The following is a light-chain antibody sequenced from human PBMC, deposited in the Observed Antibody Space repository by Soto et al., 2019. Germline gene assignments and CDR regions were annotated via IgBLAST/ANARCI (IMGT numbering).Light chain of an antibody. V-gene: IGKV1D-12*01. CDR1: QGISSW. CDR2: AAC. Sequence: EIQITQYASSLYGSVGDRTTTPCRASQGISSWLAWYQQKPGKAPKLLMYAACSVKSGVPSRFSGSGSGKHFTLTISSLQPEDFATYYCQEANNFPLSCGQLTRREI. J-gene: IGKJ5*01. CDR3: QEANNFPLS.